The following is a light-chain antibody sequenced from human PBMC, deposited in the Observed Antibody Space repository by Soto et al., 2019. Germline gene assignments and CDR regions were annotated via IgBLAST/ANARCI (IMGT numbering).Light chain of an antibody. J-gene: IGKJ1*01. CDR3: HQYGSSGT. CDR2: GAS. V-gene: IGKV3-20*01. Sequence: EIVLKQSPGTLSLSPGEGATLSCRASQSVSNNYLAWYQQKPGQAPRLLIYGASNRATGIPDRFSGSGSGTDFTLTISRLEPEDFAVYYCHQYGSSGTFGQGTKV. CDR1: QSVSNNY.